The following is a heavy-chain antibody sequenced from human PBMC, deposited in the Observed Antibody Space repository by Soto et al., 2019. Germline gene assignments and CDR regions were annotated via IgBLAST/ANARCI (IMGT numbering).Heavy chain of an antibody. CDR1: GGSFSGYY. CDR3: ARGRDYSNYDRWFDP. J-gene: IGHJ5*02. V-gene: IGHV4-34*01. D-gene: IGHD4-4*01. Sequence: SETLSLTCAVYGGSFSGYYWSWIRQPPGKGLEWIGEVNHSGSTNYNPSLKSRVTISVDTSKNQFSLKLSSVTAADTAVYYCARGRDYSNYDRWFDPWGQGTLVTVSS. CDR2: VNHSGST.